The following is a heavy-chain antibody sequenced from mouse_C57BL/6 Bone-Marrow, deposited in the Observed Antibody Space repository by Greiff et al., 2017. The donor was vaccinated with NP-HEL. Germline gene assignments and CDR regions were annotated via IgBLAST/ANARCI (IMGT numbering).Heavy chain of an antibody. CDR2: ISYDGSN. CDR1: GYSITSGYY. J-gene: IGHJ1*03. CDR3: ARSPYDGYWYFDV. D-gene: IGHD2-3*01. Sequence: EVKLQESGPGLVKPSQSLSLTCSVTGYSITSGYYWNWIRQFPGNKLEWMGYISYDGSNNYIPSLKNRISITRDTSKNQFFLKLNSVTTEDTATYYCARSPYDGYWYFDVWGTGTTVTVSS. V-gene: IGHV3-6*01.